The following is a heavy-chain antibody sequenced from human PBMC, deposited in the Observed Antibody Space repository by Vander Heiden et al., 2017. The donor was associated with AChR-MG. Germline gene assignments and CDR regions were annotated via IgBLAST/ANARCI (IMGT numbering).Heavy chain of an antibody. V-gene: IGHV1-8*01. D-gene: IGHD1-1*01. CDR1: GYTFTSYD. CDR2: MNPNSGNT. Sequence: QVQLVPSGAEVMKPGATATVTCYASGYTFTSYDINWVRQATGQGLEWMGWMNPNSGNTGYAQKFQGRVTMTRNTSKSTAYMELSSLRSEDTAVYYCARPGRGTRVYGMDVWGQGTTVTVSS. CDR3: ARPGRGTRVYGMDV. J-gene: IGHJ6*02.